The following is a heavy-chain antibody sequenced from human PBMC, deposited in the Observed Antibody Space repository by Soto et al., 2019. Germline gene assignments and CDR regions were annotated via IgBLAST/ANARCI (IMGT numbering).Heavy chain of an antibody. V-gene: IGHV4-61*08. Sequence: SETLSLTCSVSGGSISSADYFWTWIRQPPGKGLEWIGSVYYTGTTDYNPSLKSRVTISVDTSKTQFSLNLRSVTAADTAVYYCARDLAAVPRAFDYWGRGTLVTVSS. CDR1: GGSISSADYF. D-gene: IGHD6-13*01. CDR3: ARDLAAVPRAFDY. J-gene: IGHJ4*02. CDR2: VYYTGTT.